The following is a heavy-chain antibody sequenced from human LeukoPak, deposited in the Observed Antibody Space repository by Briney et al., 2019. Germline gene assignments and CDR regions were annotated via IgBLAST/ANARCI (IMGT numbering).Heavy chain of an antibody. CDR1: GGSISSYY. D-gene: IGHD3-22*01. V-gene: IGHV4-59*05. CDR2: IYYSGST. J-gene: IGHJ4*02. Sequence: SETLSLTCTVSGGSISSYYWSWIRQPPGKGLEWIGSIYYSGSTYHNPSLKSRVTISVDTSKNQFSLKLSSVTAADTAVYYCARLNNYYDSSGTFDYWGQGTLVTVSS. CDR3: ARLNNYYDSSGTFDY.